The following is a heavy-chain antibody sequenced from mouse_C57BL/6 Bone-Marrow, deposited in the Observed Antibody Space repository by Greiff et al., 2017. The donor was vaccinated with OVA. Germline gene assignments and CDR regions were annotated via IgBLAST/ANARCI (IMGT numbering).Heavy chain of an antibody. CDR3: AREETVVEFFDY. CDR2: IDPSDSYT. D-gene: IGHD1-1*01. V-gene: IGHV1-69*01. J-gene: IGHJ2*01. Sequence: QVQLKESGAELMKPGASVKLSCKATGYTFTSYWMHWVKQRPGQGLEWIGEIDPSDSYTNYNQKFKGKSTLTVDKSSSTAYMQLSSLTSEDSAVYYCAREETVVEFFDYWGQGTTLTVSS. CDR1: GYTFTSYW.